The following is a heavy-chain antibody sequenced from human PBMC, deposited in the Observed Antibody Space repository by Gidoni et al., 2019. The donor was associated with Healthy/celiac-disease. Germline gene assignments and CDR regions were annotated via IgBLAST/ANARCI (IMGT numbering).Heavy chain of an antibody. CDR3: AKDNWGTVVKGDMTN. V-gene: IGHV3-23*01. CDR1: GFTFISYA. J-gene: IGHJ4*02. D-gene: IGHD2-15*01. CDR2: ISGSGGST. Sequence: EVQLLESGGGLVQPGGSLRLSCAASGFTFISYAMSWVRQAPGKGLEWVSAISGSGGSTYYADSVKGRFTISRDNSKNTLYLQMNSLRAEDTAVYYCAKDNWGTVVKGDMTNWGQGTLVTVSS.